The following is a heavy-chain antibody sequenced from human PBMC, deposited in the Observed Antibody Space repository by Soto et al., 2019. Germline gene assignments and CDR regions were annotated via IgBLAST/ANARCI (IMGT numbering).Heavy chain of an antibody. CDR2: ISAYNGNT. J-gene: IGHJ4*02. CDR3: ARVSSSSCHDY. Sequence: QVQLVQSGAEVKKPGASVKVSCKASGYTFTSYGISWVRQAPGQGLEWMGWISAYNGNTNYAQKLQGRVTKTTVTSTSTACMELWRLRSDDTAGYYCARVSSSSCHDYWCPGTLVTVSS. D-gene: IGHD6-13*01. CDR1: GYTFTSYG. V-gene: IGHV1-18*01.